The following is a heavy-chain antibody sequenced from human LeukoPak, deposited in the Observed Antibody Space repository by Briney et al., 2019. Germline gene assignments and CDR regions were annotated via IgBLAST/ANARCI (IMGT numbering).Heavy chain of an antibody. V-gene: IGHV4-34*01. Sequence: SETLSLTCAVYGESFSGYYWSWIRQPPGKGLEWIGEINHSGSTNYNPSLKSRVTIPVDTSKNQFSLKLSSVTAADTAVYYCARGPDILTGSTLFPDYWGQGTLVTVSS. J-gene: IGHJ4*02. CDR3: ARGPDILTGSTLFPDY. CDR2: INHSGST. CDR1: GESFSGYY. D-gene: IGHD3-9*01.